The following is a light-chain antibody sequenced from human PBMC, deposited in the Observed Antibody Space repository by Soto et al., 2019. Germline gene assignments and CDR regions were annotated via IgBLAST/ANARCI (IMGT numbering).Light chain of an antibody. Sequence: EIVMTQSPATLSVSPGERATLSCRASQSVSSNLVWYQQKPGQAPRRLIYGASTRATGIPARFSGSGSGTEFTLTITSLQSEDFSIYYCQHYNNWPPLTFGQGTKVEIK. CDR2: GAS. J-gene: IGKJ1*01. CDR3: QHYNNWPPLT. CDR1: QSVSSN. V-gene: IGKV3-15*01.